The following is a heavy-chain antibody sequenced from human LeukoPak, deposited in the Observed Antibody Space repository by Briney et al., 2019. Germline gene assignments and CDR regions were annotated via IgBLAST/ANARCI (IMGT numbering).Heavy chain of an antibody. V-gene: IGHV3-21*01. J-gene: IGHJ4*02. CDR3: ASRSMVRGVIPDFDY. Sequence: GGSLRLSCAASGLTFSSYSMNWGRQAPGKGLELVSSISSSSSYIYYADSVKGRFTISRDNAKNSLYLQMNSLRAEDTAVYYCASRSMVRGVIPDFDYWGQGTLVTVSS. CDR2: ISSSSSYI. CDR1: GLTFSSYS. D-gene: IGHD3-10*01.